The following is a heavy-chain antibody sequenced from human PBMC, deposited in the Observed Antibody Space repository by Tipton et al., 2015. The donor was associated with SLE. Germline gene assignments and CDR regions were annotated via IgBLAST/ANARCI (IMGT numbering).Heavy chain of an antibody. D-gene: IGHD1-1*01. CDR2: IIHSGII. CDR1: GGSFSGYF. CDR3: ARVAPTEVFDY. V-gene: IGHV4-34*12. J-gene: IGHJ4*02. Sequence: GLVKPSETLSLTCAVYGGSFSGYFWSWIRQPPGKGLEWIGEIIHSGIINYNPSLKSRVTISIDTSKNQFSLNLRAVTAADTAVYYCARVAPTEVFDYWGQGTLVTVTS.